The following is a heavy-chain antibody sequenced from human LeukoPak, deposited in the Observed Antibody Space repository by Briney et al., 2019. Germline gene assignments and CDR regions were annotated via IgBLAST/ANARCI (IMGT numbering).Heavy chain of an antibody. Sequence: PSETLSLTCAVYGGSFSGYYWSWIRQPPGKGLEWIGEINHSGSTNYNPSLKSRVTISVDTSKNQFSLKLSSVTAADTAVYYCARGPRNYYYDSSGYYSCNWFDPWGQGTLVTVSS. J-gene: IGHJ5*02. CDR3: ARGPRNYYYDSSGYYSCNWFDP. V-gene: IGHV4-34*01. D-gene: IGHD3-22*01. CDR2: INHSGST. CDR1: GGSFSGYY.